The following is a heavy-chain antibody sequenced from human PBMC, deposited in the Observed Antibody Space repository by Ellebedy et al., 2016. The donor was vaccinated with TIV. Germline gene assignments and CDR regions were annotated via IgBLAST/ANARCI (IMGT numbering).Heavy chain of an antibody. D-gene: IGHD4-17*01. V-gene: IGHV2-5*02. CDR2: FYWDDER. J-gene: IGHJ4*02. CDR1: GFSFSTSGMG. CDR3: VHQLGGGDFAHY. Sequence: SGPTLVKPAQTLTLTCPFSGFSFSTSGMGVGWIRQPPGKALEWLALFYWDDERRYSPSLMSRLTITKDTSKNQVVLTMTNVDPVDTATYYGVHQLGGGDFAHYWGQGTLVTVSS.